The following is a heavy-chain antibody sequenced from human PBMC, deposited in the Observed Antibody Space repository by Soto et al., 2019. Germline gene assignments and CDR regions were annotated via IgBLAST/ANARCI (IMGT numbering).Heavy chain of an antibody. V-gene: IGHV3-23*01. Sequence: GGSLRLSCAASGLTFSSYALSWVRQAPGKGLEWVSAIVGSGTTTYYADSVKGRFTISRDNSKNTMYLQINSLRAEDTAIYYCAIPMIRDRWGQGTLVTVS. CDR2: IVGSGTTT. D-gene: IGHD3-10*01. CDR1: GLTFSSYA. CDR3: AIPMIRDR. J-gene: IGHJ5*02.